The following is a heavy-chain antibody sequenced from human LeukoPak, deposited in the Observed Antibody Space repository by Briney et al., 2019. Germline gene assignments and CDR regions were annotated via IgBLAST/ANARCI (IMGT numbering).Heavy chain of an antibody. Sequence: SETLSLTCAVYGGSFSGYYWGWIRQPPGKGLEWIGSIYHSGSTYYNPSLKSRVTISVDTSKNQFSLKLSSVTAADTAVYYCARESSGRYGDYTYLFDPWGQGTLVTVSS. CDR1: GGSFSGYY. V-gene: IGHV4-38-2*02. CDR3: ARESSGRYGDYTYLFDP. D-gene: IGHD4-17*01. CDR2: IYHSGST. J-gene: IGHJ5*02.